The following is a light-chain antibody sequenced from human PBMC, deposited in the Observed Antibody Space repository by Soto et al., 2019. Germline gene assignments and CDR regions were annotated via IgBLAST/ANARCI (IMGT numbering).Light chain of an antibody. V-gene: IGKV4-1*01. Sequence: DIVMTQSPDSLAVSLGERATINCKSSQSILYSSNDKNYLAWYQQKPGQHPKLLIYWASTRESGVPDRFSGSGSETDFTLTITSLQAEDVAVYYCQHYYSPPLTFGGGTKVEIK. CDR2: WAS. CDR1: QSILYSSNDKNY. CDR3: QHYYSPPLT. J-gene: IGKJ4*01.